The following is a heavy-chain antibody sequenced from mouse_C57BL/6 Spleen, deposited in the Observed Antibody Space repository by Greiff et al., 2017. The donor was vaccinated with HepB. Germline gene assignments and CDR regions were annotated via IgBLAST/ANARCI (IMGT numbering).Heavy chain of an antibody. CDR1: GFTFSSYA. Sequence: EVKLMESGGGLVKPGGSLKLSCAASGFTFSSYAMSWVRQTPEKRLEWVATISDGGSYTYYPDNVKGRFTISRDNAKNNLYLQMSHLKSEDTAMYYCARDYYGQGTLVTVSA. J-gene: IGHJ3*01. CDR3: ARDY. V-gene: IGHV5-4*01. CDR2: ISDGGSYT.